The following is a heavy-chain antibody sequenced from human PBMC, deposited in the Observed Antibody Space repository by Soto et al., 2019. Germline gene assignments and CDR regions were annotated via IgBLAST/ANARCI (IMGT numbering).Heavy chain of an antibody. CDR1: GCSISSYY. CDR2: IYYSGST. Sequence: SETLSLTCTVSGCSISSYYWSGIRQPPGKGLEWIGYIYYSGSTNYNPSLKSRVTISVDTSKNQFSLKLSSVTAADTAVYYCAAVPAAVMEVWAQREYYFDYWGQGTLVTVSS. J-gene: IGHJ4*02. D-gene: IGHD2-2*01. CDR3: AAVPAAVMEVWAQREYYFDY. V-gene: IGHV4-59*01.